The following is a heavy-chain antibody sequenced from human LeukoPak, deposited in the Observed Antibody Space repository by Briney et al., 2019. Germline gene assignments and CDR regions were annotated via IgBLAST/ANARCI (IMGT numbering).Heavy chain of an antibody. J-gene: IGHJ6*03. CDR3: ARALGGYGDPTDYYYYYMDV. Sequence: SEPPSSTSTVSGGSISSYDWSWIRERPGKGLEWMGCVYYSGSTNYTPSLKSRVAISVDTSKNQFSLKLSSVAAADTAVYDCARALGGYGDPTDYYYYYMDVWGKGTTVTASS. V-gene: IGHV4-59*01. CDR1: GGSISSYD. CDR2: VYYSGST. D-gene: IGHD4-17*01.